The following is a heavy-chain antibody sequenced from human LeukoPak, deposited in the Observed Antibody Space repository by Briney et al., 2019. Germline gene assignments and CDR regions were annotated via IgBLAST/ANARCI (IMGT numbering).Heavy chain of an antibody. CDR1: GFTFSSYG. CDR3: ANVEMATITFGYDY. CDR2: IRYDGSNK. Sequence: GGSLRLSCAASGFTFSSYGMHWVRQAPGKGLEWVAFIRYDGSNKYYADSVKGRFTISRDNSKNTLYLQMNSLRAEDTAVYYCANVEMATITFGYDYWGQGTLVTVSS. V-gene: IGHV3-30*02. J-gene: IGHJ4*02. D-gene: IGHD5-24*01.